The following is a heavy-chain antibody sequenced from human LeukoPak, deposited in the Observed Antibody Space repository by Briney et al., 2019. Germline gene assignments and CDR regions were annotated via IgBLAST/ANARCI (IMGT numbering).Heavy chain of an antibody. D-gene: IGHD5-24*01. CDR1: GGSFRGYY. V-gene: IGHV4-34*01. CDR2: INHSGST. CDR3: AVTRWLRTFDY. J-gene: IGHJ4*02. Sequence: PSETLSLTCAVHGGSFRGYYWSWIRQPPGKGLEWIGEINHSGSTNYNPSLKSRVTISVDTSKNQFPLKLSSVTAADTAVYYCAVTRWLRTFDYWGQGTLVTVSS.